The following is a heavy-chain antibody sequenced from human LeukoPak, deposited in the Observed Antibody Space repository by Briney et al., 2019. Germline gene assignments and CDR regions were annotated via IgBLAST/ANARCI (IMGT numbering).Heavy chain of an antibody. J-gene: IGHJ4*02. V-gene: IGHV3-48*03. CDR3: ARARGYCSGGSCYHDY. D-gene: IGHD2-15*01. CDR1: GFTFSSYE. CDR2: ISSSGSTI. Sequence: GGSLRLSCAASGFTFSSYEMNWVRQAPGKGLEWVSYISSSGSTIYYADSVKGRFTISRDNAKNSLYLQMNSLRAEDTAVYYCARARGYCSGGSCYHDYWGQGTLVTVSS.